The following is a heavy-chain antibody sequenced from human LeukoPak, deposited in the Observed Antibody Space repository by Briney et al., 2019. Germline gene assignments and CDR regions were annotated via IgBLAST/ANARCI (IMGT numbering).Heavy chain of an antibody. CDR2: IYYTGSI. V-gene: IGHV4-39*01. D-gene: IGHD1-1*01. J-gene: IGHJ4*02. CDR1: GGSVSTGSHY. CDR3: ATVDNWNDDGFDN. Sequence: PSETLSLTCTVSGGSVSTGSHYWGWVRQSPGKGPEWMGSIYYTGSIYHNPSLKSRLTISVDTSKNQFFLNLYSVTAADTAVYYCATVDNWNDDGFDNWGQGILVTVSS.